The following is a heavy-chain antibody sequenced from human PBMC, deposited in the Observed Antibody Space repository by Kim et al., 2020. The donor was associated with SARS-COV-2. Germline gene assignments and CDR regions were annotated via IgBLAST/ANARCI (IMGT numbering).Heavy chain of an antibody. CDR1: GFTFSGSA. CDR3: TRRGYSYGDYYYYGMDV. CDR2: IRSKANSYAT. J-gene: IGHJ6*02. Sequence: GGSLRLSCAASGFTFSGSAMHWVRQASGKGLEWVGRIRSKANSYATAYAASVKGRFTISRDDSKNTAYLQMNSLKTEDTAVYYCTRRGYSYGDYYYYGMDVWGQGTTVTVSS. V-gene: IGHV3-73*01. D-gene: IGHD5-18*01.